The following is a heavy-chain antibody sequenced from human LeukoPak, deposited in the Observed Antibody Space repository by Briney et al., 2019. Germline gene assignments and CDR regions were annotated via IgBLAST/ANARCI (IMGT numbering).Heavy chain of an antibody. CDR2: IYNSGTIYYSGST. D-gene: IGHD1-26*01. J-gene: IGHJ3*01. CDR1: GGSMSSNY. CDR3: ARPFSGSYSDAFDL. V-gene: IGHV4-59*08. Sequence: KSSETLSLTCTVSGGSMSSNYWSWIRQPPGKGLEWIGYIYNSGTIYYSGSTNYNPSLLSRVTISVDTSKNQFSLKLRSVTAADTAVYYCARPFSGSYSDAFDLWGQGTMVTVSS.